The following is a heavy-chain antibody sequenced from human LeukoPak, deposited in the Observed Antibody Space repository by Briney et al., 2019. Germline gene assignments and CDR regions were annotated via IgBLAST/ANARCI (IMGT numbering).Heavy chain of an antibody. V-gene: IGHV4-61*02. CDR2: IYTSGST. D-gene: IGHD2-2*01. CDR3: ARDGCSSTSCYYSSYWYFDL. CDR1: GGSISSSNW. Sequence: KPSETLSLTCTVSGGSISSSNWWSWVRQPAGKGLEWIGRIYTSGSTNYNPSLKSRVTISVDTSKNQFSLKLSSVTAADTAVYYCARDGCSSTSCYYSSYWYFDLRGRGTLVTVSS. J-gene: IGHJ2*01.